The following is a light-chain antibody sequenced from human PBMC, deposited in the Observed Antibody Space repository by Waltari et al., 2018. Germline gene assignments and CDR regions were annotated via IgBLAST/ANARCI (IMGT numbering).Light chain of an antibody. J-gene: IGLJ3*02. CDR1: SSDVGNYNY. V-gene: IGLV2-8*01. CDR3: SSYAGSNNLM. CDR2: EVT. Sequence: QSALTQPPSASGSPGQSVTISSTGSSSDVGNYNYVSWYQQHPGKAPKLMIYEVTKRPSGVPDRFSGSKSGNTASLTVSGLQAEDEADYYCSSYAGSNNLMFGGGTKVTVL.